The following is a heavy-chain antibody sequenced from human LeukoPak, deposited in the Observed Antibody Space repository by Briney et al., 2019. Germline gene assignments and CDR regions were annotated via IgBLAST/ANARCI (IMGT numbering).Heavy chain of an antibody. CDR1: GFTFSSFA. D-gene: IGHD2-2*01. Sequence: GGSLRLSCAASGFTFSSFAMSWVRQAPGKGLEWVSAISGSGGSTYYADSVKGRFTISRDNSKNTLFLQMNSLRAEDTAVYYCAKDRSCTGSSCNVGSWGQGTLVTVSS. J-gene: IGHJ3*01. CDR2: ISGSGGST. V-gene: IGHV3-23*01. CDR3: AKDRSCTGSSCNVGS.